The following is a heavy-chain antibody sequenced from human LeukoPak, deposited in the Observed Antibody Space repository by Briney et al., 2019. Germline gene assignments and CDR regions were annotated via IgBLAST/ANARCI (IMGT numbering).Heavy chain of an antibody. V-gene: IGHV4-38-2*01. D-gene: IGHD3-22*01. CDR3: ARYHYDSSGYSTADTDY. Sequence: PSETLSLTCAVSGYSISSGYYWGWIRQPPGKGLEWIGSIYHSGSTYYNPSLKSRVTISVDTSKNQFSLKLSSVTAADTAVYYCARYHYDSSGYSTADTDYWGQGTLVTVSS. CDR2: IYHSGST. CDR1: GYSISSGYY. J-gene: IGHJ4*02.